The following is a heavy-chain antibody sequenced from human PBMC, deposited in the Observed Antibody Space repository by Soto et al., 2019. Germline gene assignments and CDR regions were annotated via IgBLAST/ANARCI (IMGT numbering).Heavy chain of an antibody. V-gene: IGHV2-5*02. Sequence: QITLKESGPTLVKPTQTLTLTCTFSGFSLSTSGVGVGWIRQPPGTALEWLALIYWDDDKRYSPSLKSRLTITKDTSKNQVVLTMTNMDPVDTATYYCAHSTRHPSMGGYDYYYYYGMDVWGQGTTVTVSS. J-gene: IGHJ6*02. CDR1: GFSLSTSGVG. CDR2: IYWDDDK. CDR3: AHSTRHPSMGGYDYYYYYGMDV. D-gene: IGHD5-12*01.